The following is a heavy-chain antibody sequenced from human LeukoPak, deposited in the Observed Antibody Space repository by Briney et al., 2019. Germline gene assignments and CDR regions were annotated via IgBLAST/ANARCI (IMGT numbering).Heavy chain of an antibody. CDR2: ISGSGGNT. J-gene: IGHJ4*02. CDR3: AKVRDYDSSGYSDY. Sequence: QPGGSLRLSCAASGFTFSSYAMSWVRQAPGKGLEWVSAISGSGGNTYYVDSVKGRFTISRDNFKNTLYLQMNSLRAEDTAVYYCAKVRDYDSSGYSDYWGQGNLVTVSS. D-gene: IGHD3-22*01. V-gene: IGHV3-23*01. CDR1: GFTFSSYA.